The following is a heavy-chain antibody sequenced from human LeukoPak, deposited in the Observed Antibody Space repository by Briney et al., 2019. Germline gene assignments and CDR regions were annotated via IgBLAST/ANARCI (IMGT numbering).Heavy chain of an antibody. V-gene: IGHV4-30-4*01. CDR3: ARDCSGGSCYGAFDI. CDR1: GASIRSGDYY. D-gene: IGHD2-15*01. Sequence: PSQTLSLTCTDSGASIRSGDYYWSWLRQPPGTGLEWIGYIYDSGSTYYNPSLKSRITISVDTSENRFSLKLSSVTATDTAVYYCARDCSGGSCYGAFDIWGQGTMVTVSS. CDR2: IYDSGST. J-gene: IGHJ3*02.